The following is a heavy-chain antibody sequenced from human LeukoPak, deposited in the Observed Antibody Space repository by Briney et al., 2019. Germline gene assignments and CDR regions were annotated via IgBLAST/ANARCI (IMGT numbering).Heavy chain of an antibody. CDR1: GGSFSGYY. J-gene: IGHJ4*02. V-gene: IGHV4-34*01. Sequence: PSETLSLTCAVYGGSFSGYYWSWIRQPPGKGLEWIGEINHSGSTNYNPSLKSRVTISVDTSKNQFSLKLSSVTAADTAVYYCAGHYDFWSGYYTTYFDYWGQGTLVTVSS. CDR3: AGHYDFWSGYYTTYFDY. CDR2: INHSGST. D-gene: IGHD3-3*01.